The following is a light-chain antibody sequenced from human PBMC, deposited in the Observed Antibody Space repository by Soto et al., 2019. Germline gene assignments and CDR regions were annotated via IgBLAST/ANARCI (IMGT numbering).Light chain of an antibody. V-gene: IGLV2-11*01. J-gene: IGLJ1*01. CDR3: CSYAGTYTYV. Sequence: QSVLTQPRSLSRSPGQSVTISCTVTSSDVGIYNYVSWYQQHPDKAPQLMIYDVNNRPSGVPDRFSGSKSGNTASLTISGLQAEDEADYYCCSYAGTYTYVFGTGTKVTVL. CDR1: SSDVGIYNY. CDR2: DVN.